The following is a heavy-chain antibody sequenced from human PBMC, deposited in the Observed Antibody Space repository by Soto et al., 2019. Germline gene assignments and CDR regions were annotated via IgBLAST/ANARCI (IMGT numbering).Heavy chain of an antibody. J-gene: IGHJ6*02. Sequence: ASVKVSCKASGYTFTGYYMHWVRPAPGQGLEWMGWINTYNGNTNYAQNLQGRVTLTTDTSTSTAYMELTSLRSNDTAIYYCAMVDVYVTPSPQDVWGQGTTVTVSS. CDR1: GYTFTGYY. D-gene: IGHD3-16*01. V-gene: IGHV1-18*04. CDR2: INTYNGNT. CDR3: AMVDVYVTPSPQDV.